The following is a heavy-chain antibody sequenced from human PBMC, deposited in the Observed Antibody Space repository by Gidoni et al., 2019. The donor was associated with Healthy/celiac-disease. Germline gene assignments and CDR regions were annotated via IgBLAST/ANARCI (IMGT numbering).Heavy chain of an antibody. Sequence: QVQLVESGGGVVQPGRSLRLSCAASGFTFSSYGMHWVRQAPGKGLEWVAVIWYDGSNKYYADSVKGRFTISRDNSKNTLYLQMNSLRAEDTAVYYCARGSSYSSSWFPPTFDPWGQGTLVTVSS. V-gene: IGHV3-33*01. CDR1: GFTFSSYG. D-gene: IGHD6-13*01. J-gene: IGHJ5*02. CDR3: ARGSSYSSSWFPPTFDP. CDR2: IWYDGSNK.